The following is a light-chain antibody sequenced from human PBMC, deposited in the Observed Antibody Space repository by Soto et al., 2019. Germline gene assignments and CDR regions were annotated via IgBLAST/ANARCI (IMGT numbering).Light chain of an antibody. Sequence: IHWTQSPSSLSASVVDRVTITCRTSQGLKRNVAWYQQKGGKAPKLLIHASSTLQSGVPSRFSGTGSGTDFTLTISDLQPEDCAPYYCQQTYSNRLSFGGGTKVDIK. CDR3: QQTYSNRLS. V-gene: IGKV1-39*01. CDR1: QGLKRN. CDR2: ASS. J-gene: IGKJ4*01.